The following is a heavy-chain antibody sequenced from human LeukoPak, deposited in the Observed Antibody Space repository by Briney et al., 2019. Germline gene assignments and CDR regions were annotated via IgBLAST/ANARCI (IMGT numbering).Heavy chain of an antibody. J-gene: IGHJ4*02. CDR2: ISWNSGSI. CDR1: GFTFDDYA. V-gene: IGHV3-9*01. CDR3: AKDDY. Sequence: PGGSLRLSCAASGFTFDDYAMHWVRQAPGKGLEWVSGISWNSGSIGYADSVKGRFTISRDNAKNSLYLQMNSLRAEDTALHYCAKDDYWGQGTLVTVSS.